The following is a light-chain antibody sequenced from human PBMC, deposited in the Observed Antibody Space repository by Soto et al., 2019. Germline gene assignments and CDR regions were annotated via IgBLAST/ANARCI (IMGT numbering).Light chain of an antibody. CDR3: QQGAL. J-gene: IGKJ2*01. V-gene: IGKV3-15*01. Sequence: EIVMTQSPATLSVSPGERATLSCRVSQSVSSNLAWYQQKPGQAPRLLIYGASTRATGIPARFSGSGSGTEFTLTISSLQSEDFAVYYCQQGALFGQGTKLEIK. CDR2: GAS. CDR1: QSVSSN.